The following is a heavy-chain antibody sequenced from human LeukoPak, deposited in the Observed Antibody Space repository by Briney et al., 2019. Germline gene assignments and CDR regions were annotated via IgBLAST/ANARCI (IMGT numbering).Heavy chain of an antibody. CDR1: GGSISTYY. D-gene: IGHD2-21*02. Sequence: KPSETLSLTCSVSGGSISTYYWSWIRQPPGKGLEWIGYIYYSGRTSYNPSLKSRVTISIDTSKNQFSLKLSSVTAADTAVYYCASGLIPYCGGDCYDAFDIWGQGTMVTVSS. CDR3: ASGLIPYCGGDCYDAFDI. J-gene: IGHJ3*02. V-gene: IGHV4-59*08. CDR2: IYYSGRT.